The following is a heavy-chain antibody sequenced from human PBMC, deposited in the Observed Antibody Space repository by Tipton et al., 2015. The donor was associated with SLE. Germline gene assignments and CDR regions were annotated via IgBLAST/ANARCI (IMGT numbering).Heavy chain of an antibody. CDR3: ATGADGAFDI. D-gene: IGHD3-10*01. J-gene: IGHJ3*02. CDR2: IYYSGST. Sequence: TLSLTCTVSGGSISSSSYYWGWIRQPPGKGLEWIGSIYYSGSTYYNPSLKSRVTISVDTSKNQFSLKLSSVTAADTAVYYCATGADGAFDIWGQGTMVTVSS. CDR1: GGSISSSSYY. V-gene: IGHV4-39*07.